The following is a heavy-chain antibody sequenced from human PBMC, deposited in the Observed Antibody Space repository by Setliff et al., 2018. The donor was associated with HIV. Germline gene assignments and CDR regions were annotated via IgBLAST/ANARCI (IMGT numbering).Heavy chain of an antibody. J-gene: IGHJ5*02. Sequence: SETLSLTCTVSGGSISSSSSYWGWIRQPPGKGLEWIGSISYSGSTYYNPSLKSRVTISVDTSKNQFSLNLSSVTAADTAVYSCATRSLGYCISTSCLNWFDPWGQGTLVTVSS. CDR1: GGSISSSSSY. D-gene: IGHD2-2*01. CDR3: ATRSLGYCISTSCLNWFDP. V-gene: IGHV4-39*01. CDR2: ISYSGST.